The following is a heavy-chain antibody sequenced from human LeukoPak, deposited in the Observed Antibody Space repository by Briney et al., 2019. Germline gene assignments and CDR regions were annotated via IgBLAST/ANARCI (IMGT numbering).Heavy chain of an antibody. CDR3: AKAGPYSYGAGSYFDY. V-gene: IGHV3-23*01. CDR1: GFTFSSYG. Sequence: GGSLRLSCAASGFTFSSYGMSWVRQAPGKGLEWVSAISGSGGSTYYADSVKGRFTISRDNSKSTLYLQMNSLRAEDTAIYYCAKAGPYSYGAGSYFDYWGQGTLVTVSS. D-gene: IGHD3-10*01. J-gene: IGHJ4*02. CDR2: ISGSGGST.